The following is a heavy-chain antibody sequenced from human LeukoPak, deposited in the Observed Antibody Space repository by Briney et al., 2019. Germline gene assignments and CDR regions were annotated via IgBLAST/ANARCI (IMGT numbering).Heavy chain of an antibody. CDR2: IKKDGSEK. Sequence: GSLRLSCAASGFTFSSYWMSWVRQAPGKGLVWVANIKKDGSEKYYVDSVKGRFTISRDNAKNSLYLQMNSLRAEDSAVYYCAREVYYYDSSGYFPDYWGQGTLVTVSS. CDR3: AREVYYYDSSGYFPDY. J-gene: IGHJ4*02. D-gene: IGHD3-22*01. V-gene: IGHV3-7*03. CDR1: GFTFSSYW.